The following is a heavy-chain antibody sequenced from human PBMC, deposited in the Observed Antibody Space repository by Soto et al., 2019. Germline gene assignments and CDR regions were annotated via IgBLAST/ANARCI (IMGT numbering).Heavy chain of an antibody. J-gene: IGHJ6*03. CDR2: INHSGST. V-gene: IGHV4-34*01. D-gene: IGHD6-19*01. CDR1: GGSFSGYY. CDR3: ARGSHINRYAVAGTPPYYYMDV. Sequence: SETLSLTCAVYGGSFSGYYWSWIRQPPGKGLEWIGEINHSGSTNYNPSLKSRVTISVDTSKNQFSLKLSSVTAADTAVYYCARGSHINRYAVAGTPPYYYMDVWGKGTTVTVSS.